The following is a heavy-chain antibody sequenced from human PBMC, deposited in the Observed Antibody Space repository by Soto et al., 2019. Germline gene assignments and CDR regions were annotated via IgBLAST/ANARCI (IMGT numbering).Heavy chain of an antibody. J-gene: IGHJ6*03. CDR2: TYYRSKWYN. V-gene: IGHV6-1*01. CDR3: ARGSWDDVSGHYYMDV. CDR1: VDSVSSNSAG. Sequence: SQTPSLPFDISVDSVSSNSAGWNLIRPTPSKSLEWLGRTYYRSKWYNNYAVSVKSRVSVNPDTAKNQFSLQLNSVTPEDTAVYYCARGSWDDVSGHYYMDVWGKGTTVTVSS. D-gene: IGHD1-1*01.